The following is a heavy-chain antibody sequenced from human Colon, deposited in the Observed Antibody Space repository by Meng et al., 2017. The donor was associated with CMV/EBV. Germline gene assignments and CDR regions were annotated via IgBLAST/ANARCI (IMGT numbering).Heavy chain of an antibody. D-gene: IGHD6-19*01. V-gene: IGHV3-43D*03. CDR2: ISGDSVTT. Sequence: GGSLRLSCAASGFTFDDYAMHWVRQAPGKGLEWVSLISGDSVTTYYGDSVSGRFTISRDNSKKSLYLQMDILGPEDTAIYYCSKDRTKFASGWLDFWGQGTLVTVSS. CDR1: GFTFDDYA. CDR3: SKDRTKFASGWLDF. J-gene: IGHJ4*02.